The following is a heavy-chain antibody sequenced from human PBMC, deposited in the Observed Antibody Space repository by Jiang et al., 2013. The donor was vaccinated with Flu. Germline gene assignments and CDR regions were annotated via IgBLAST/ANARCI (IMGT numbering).Heavy chain of an antibody. J-gene: IGHJ6*02. CDR1: GFTFDDYA. CDR2: ISWNSGSI. Sequence: GGLVQPGRSLRLSCAASGFTFDDYAMHWVRQAPGKGLEWVSGISWNSGSIGYADSVKGRFTISRDNAKNSLYLQMNSLRAEDTALYYCAKDIGRRPLYGMDVWGQGTTVTVSS. CDR3: AKDIGRRPLYGMDV. V-gene: IGHV3-9*01.